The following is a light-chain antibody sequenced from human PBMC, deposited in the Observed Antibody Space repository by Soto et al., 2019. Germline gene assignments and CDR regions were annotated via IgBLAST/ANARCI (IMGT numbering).Light chain of an antibody. CDR1: RIVRSY. V-gene: IGKV3-11*01. J-gene: IGKJ2*01. CDR2: DAS. CDR3: QQRSNWPPMYT. Sequence: EIVLTQSPATLSLSPGERATLSCGAIRIVRSYLAWYQQKPGQAPRLLIYDASNRATGIPARFSGSGSGTDFTLTISSLEPEDFAVYYCQQRSNWPPMYTFGQGTKLEIK.